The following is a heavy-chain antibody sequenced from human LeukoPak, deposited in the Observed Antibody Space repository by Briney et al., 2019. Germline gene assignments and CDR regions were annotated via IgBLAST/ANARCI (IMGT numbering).Heavy chain of an antibody. CDR1: GYTFTSYG. D-gene: IGHD2-15*01. CDR3: ARVLSLLGYCSGGSCYSPGY. J-gene: IGHJ4*02. Sequence: ASVKVSCKASGYTFTSYGISWVRQAPGQGLEWMGWISAYNGNTNYAQKLQGRVTMTTDTSTSTAYMELRSLRSDDTAVYYCARVLSLLGYCSGGSCYSPGYWGQGTLVTVSS. CDR2: ISAYNGNT. V-gene: IGHV1-18*04.